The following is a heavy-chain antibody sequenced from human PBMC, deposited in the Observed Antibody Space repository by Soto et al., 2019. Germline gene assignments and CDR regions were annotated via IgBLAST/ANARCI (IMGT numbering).Heavy chain of an antibody. CDR3: ARTPGLYYYGSGGSGYFDY. D-gene: IGHD3-10*01. V-gene: IGHV4-39*01. CDR1: GGSISSSSYY. Sequence: SETLSLTCTVSGGSISSSSYYWGWIRQPPGKGLEWIGSIYYSGSTYYNPSLKSRVTISVDTSKNQFSLKLSSVTAADTAVYYCARTPGLYYYGSGGSGYFDYWGQGTLVTVSS. J-gene: IGHJ4*02. CDR2: IYYSGST.